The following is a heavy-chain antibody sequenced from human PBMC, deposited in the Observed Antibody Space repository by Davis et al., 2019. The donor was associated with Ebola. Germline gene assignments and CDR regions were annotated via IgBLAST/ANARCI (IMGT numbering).Heavy chain of an antibody. J-gene: IGHJ6*03. D-gene: IGHD1-1*01. CDR3: AKTTLPDPASQYYFFRDS. V-gene: IGHV4-59*01. CDR1: GDSISTYS. Sequence: MPSETLSLTCTVSGDSISTYSWSWIRQPPGKGLEWIGYISNIGWTNYNASLKSRVTISVDTSKNHFSLRLSSVIAADTAVYYCAKTTLPDPASQYYFFRDSWGKGTTVTVYS. CDR2: ISNIGWT.